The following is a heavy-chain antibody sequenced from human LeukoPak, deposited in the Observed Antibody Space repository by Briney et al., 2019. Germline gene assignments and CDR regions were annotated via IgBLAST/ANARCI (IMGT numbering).Heavy chain of an antibody. J-gene: IGHJ4*02. Sequence: ASVRVSCKASGYTFTSYYMHWVRQAPGQGLEWMGIINPSGGSTSYAQKSQGRVTMTRDTSTSTVYMELSSLRSEDTAVYYCARDEYSSSSTPLPFDYWGQGTLVTVSS. V-gene: IGHV1-46*01. D-gene: IGHD6-6*01. CDR3: ARDEYSSSSTPLPFDY. CDR2: INPSGGST. CDR1: GYTFTSYY.